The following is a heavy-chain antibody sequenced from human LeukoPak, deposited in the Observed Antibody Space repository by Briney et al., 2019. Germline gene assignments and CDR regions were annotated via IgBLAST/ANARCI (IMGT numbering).Heavy chain of an antibody. CDR3: ARGCSSSSCYTFDY. CDR1: GFTVSSNY. CDR2: IYSDGST. V-gene: IGHV3-66*01. J-gene: IGHJ4*02. D-gene: IGHD2-2*01. Sequence: AGSLRLYCAASGFTVSSNYMSWVRQAPGKGLEWVSLIYSDGSTHYADSVKGRFTISRDNSKNTLYLQMNSLRAEDTAVYYCARGCSSSSCYTFDYWGQGTLVTVSS.